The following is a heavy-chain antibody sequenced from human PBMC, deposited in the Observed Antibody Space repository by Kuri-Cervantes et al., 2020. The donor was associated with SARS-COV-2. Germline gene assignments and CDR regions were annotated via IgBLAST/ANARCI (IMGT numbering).Heavy chain of an antibody. J-gene: IGHJ4*02. CDR2: ISAYNGNT. CDR3: ARQAQLVKFDY. Sequence: ASVKVSCKASGYTFTSYGISWVRQAPGQGLEWMGWISAYNGNTNYAQKLRGRVTMTTDTSTSTAYMGLRSLRSDDTAVYYCARQAQLVKFDYWGQGTLVTVSS. D-gene: IGHD6-6*01. V-gene: IGHV1-18*04. CDR1: GYTFTSYG.